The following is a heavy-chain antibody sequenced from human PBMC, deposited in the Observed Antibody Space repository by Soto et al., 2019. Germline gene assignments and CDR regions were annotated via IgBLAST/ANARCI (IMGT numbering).Heavy chain of an antibody. CDR3: AKERATVTTLADY. V-gene: IGHV3-23*01. D-gene: IGHD4-17*01. CDR2: ISGSGSST. J-gene: IGHJ4*02. Sequence: EVQLLESGGGLVQPGGSLRLSCTASGFTFSSYAMSWVHQAPGKGLEWVSGISGSGSSTYYAESVKGRFTISRVNSKNTLYLQMNSLRAEDTALYYCAKERATVTTLADYWGQGTLVTVPS. CDR1: GFTFSSYA.